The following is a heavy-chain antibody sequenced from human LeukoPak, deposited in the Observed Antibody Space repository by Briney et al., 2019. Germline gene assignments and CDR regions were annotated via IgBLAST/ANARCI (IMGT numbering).Heavy chain of an antibody. Sequence: GGSLRLSCAASGFTFSSYWMSWVRQAPGKGLEWVANIKQDGSEKYYVDSVKGRFTISRDNAKNSLYLQMNSLRAEDTAVYYCARMSVVRGVGSYGMDVWGQGTTVTVSS. CDR3: ARMSVVRGVGSYGMDV. CDR1: GFTFSSYW. J-gene: IGHJ6*02. V-gene: IGHV3-7*01. CDR2: IKQDGSEK. D-gene: IGHD3-10*01.